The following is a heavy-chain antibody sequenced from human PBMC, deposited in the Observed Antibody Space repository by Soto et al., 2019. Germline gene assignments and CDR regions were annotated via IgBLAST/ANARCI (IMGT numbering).Heavy chain of an antibody. D-gene: IGHD7-27*01. Sequence: QVQLQESGPGQVKPSETLFLTCTVSGGSVRSGTHYWSWIRQPAGKGLEWMGYIYRGSPNYNPSLESRATISVDTSRTQFSLMLSSVTAADTAVYYCSRDQGLGAGYFALWGRGTLVTVSS. J-gene: IGHJ2*01. V-gene: IGHV4-61*01. CDR2: IYRGSP. CDR3: SRDQGLGAGYFAL. CDR1: GGSVRSGTHY.